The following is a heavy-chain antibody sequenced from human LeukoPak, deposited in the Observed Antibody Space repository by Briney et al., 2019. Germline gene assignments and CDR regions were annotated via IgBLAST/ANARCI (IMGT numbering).Heavy chain of an antibody. CDR1: GFTFSSYS. D-gene: IGHD4-17*01. Sequence: GGSLRLSCAASGFTFSSYSMNWVRQAPGKGLEWVSSISSSSSYIYYADSVKGRFTISRDNAKNSLYLQMNSLRAEDTAVYYCARDYSSGDDCGDYESLSWFDPWGQGTLVTVSS. V-gene: IGHV3-21*01. J-gene: IGHJ5*02. CDR3: ARDYSSGDDCGDYESLSWFDP. CDR2: ISSSSSYI.